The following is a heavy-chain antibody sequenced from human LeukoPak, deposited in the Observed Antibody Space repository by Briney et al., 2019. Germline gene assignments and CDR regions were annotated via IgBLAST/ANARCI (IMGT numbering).Heavy chain of an antibody. J-gene: IGHJ4*02. V-gene: IGHV4-34*01. CDR3: ARGGRSHHNSGWYGY. D-gene: IGHD6-19*01. Sequence: SETLSLTCAVYGGSFRGYYWSWIRQPPGKGLEWIGEINHSGSTNYNPSLKSRVTISVDTSKNQFSLKLSSVTAADTAVYYCARGGRSHHNSGWYGYRGQGTLVTVSS. CDR1: GGSFRGYY. CDR2: INHSGST.